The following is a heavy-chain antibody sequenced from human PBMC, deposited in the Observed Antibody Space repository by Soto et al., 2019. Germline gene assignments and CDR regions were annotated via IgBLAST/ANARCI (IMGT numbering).Heavy chain of an antibody. D-gene: IGHD2-21*02. V-gene: IGHV1-3*01. CDR2: INAGNGNT. CDR3: ARDRPYCAGDCEIYGMDV. Sequence: ASVKVSCKASGYTFTSYAMHWVRQAPGQRLEWMGWINAGNGNTKYSQKFQGRVIITRDTSASTGYMELSSLRSEDTAVYYCARDRPYCAGDCEIYGMDVWGQGTTVTVSS. J-gene: IGHJ6*02. CDR1: GYTFTSYA.